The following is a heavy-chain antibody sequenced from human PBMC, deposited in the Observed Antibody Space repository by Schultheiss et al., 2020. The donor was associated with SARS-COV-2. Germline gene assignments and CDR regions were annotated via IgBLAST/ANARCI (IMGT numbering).Heavy chain of an antibody. CDR3: ATGPHGGFDY. V-gene: IGHV4-31*03. CDR1: GGSISSGGYY. Sequence: SKTLSLTCTVSGGSISSGGYYWSWIRQHPGKGLEWIGCIYHIGGTYYSPSLKSRATISVDTPKNQFSLRLSSVTAADTAVYYCATGPHGGFDYWGQGTLVTVSS. J-gene: IGHJ4*02. CDR2: IYHIGGT. D-gene: IGHD3-10*01.